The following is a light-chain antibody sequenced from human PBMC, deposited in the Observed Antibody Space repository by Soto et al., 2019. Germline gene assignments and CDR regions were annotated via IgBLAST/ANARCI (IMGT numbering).Light chain of an antibody. CDR3: QQYGTSPRT. CDR2: GAS. CDR1: QSVSSNN. Sequence: EIVLTQSPGTLSLSPGERATLSCRASQSVSSNNLAWYQQRPGQAPRVVIYGASTRATGIPDRFSGSGSGTDFTLTISRLEPEDFAVCYCQQYGTSPRTFGQGTKVDI. V-gene: IGKV3-20*01. J-gene: IGKJ1*01.